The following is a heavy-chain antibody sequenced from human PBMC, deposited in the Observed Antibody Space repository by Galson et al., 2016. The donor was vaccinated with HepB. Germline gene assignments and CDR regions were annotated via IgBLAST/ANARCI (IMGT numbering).Heavy chain of an antibody. CDR2: IDWDDDK. V-gene: IGHV2-70*11. D-gene: IGHD3-10*01. J-gene: IGHJ3*02. Sequence: PALVKPTQTLTLTCTFSGFSLNTSGMCVSWIRQPPGKALEWLARIDWDDDKYYSTSLKTRLTISKDTSKNQVVLTMTNMDPVDTATYYCARVYLGVRGTINGAFDIWGRGTMVTVSS. CDR3: ARVYLGVRGTINGAFDI. CDR1: GFSLNTSGMC.